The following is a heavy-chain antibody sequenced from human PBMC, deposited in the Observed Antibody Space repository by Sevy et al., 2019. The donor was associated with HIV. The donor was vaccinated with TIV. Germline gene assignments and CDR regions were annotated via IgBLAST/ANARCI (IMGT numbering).Heavy chain of an antibody. CDR1: GGSISTHS. CDR2: MYYSGST. Sequence: SETLSLTCTFSGGSISTHSWSWIRRPPGKGLEWIGYMYYSGSTNYNPSLKSRVTMSMDASKNQFSLNLSSVTAADTAVYYCARLYDSRGRMEFDPWGQGTLVTVSS. J-gene: IGHJ5*02. CDR3: ARLYDSRGRMEFDP. D-gene: IGHD3-3*01. V-gene: IGHV4-59*11.